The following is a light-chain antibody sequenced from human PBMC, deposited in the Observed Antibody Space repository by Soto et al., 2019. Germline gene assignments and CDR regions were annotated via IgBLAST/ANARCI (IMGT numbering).Light chain of an antibody. V-gene: IGKV1-17*01. CDR3: LQHDSFPYT. CDR1: QDVRSD. CDR2: AAS. J-gene: IGKJ2*01. Sequence: DIPMTQSPSSLSASVGHTVNITCRASQDVRSDLGWYQHKPGKAPKRLIYAASRLQGVVPSRVSGSGSGTEFTLTFVSLQPEDSATDYCLQHDSFPYTFGQGTTLQI.